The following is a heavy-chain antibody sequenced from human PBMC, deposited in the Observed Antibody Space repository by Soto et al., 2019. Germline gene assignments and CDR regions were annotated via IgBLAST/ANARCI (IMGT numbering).Heavy chain of an antibody. J-gene: IGHJ3*02. CDR3: AKGGYCSGSNCYPLDAFDI. CDR2: ISGSGGTT. D-gene: IGHD2-15*01. V-gene: IGHV3-23*01. Sequence: GGSLSLSCVASGFTFSSYAMSWVRQAPGKGLECVSVISGSGGTTYYADSVKGRFTISRDNSKNTLYLQMNSLRAEDTAVYYCAKGGYCSGSNCYPLDAFDIWGQGTMVTVSS. CDR1: GFTFSSYA.